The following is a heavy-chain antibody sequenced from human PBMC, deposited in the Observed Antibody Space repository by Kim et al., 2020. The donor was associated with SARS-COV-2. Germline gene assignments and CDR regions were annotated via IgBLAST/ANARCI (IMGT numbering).Heavy chain of an antibody. D-gene: IGHD2-2*01. V-gene: IGHV5-51*01. CDR3: ARQPIHCSSTSCYFDY. CDR2: IYPGDSDT. J-gene: IGHJ4*02. Sequence: GESLKISCKGSGYSFTSYWIGWVRQMPGKGLEWMGIIYPGDSDTRYSPSFQGQVTISADKSISTAYLQWSSLKASDTAMYYCARQPIHCSSTSCYFDYWGQGTLVTVSS. CDR1: GYSFTSYW.